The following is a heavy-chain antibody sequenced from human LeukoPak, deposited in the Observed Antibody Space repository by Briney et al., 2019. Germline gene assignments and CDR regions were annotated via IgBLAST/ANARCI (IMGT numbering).Heavy chain of an antibody. V-gene: IGHV3-30*02. Sequence: PGGFLRLSCAASGFTFSNYGMHWVRQAPGKGLEWVAFIRYDGSVKTYADFVKGRFTISRDNSKNTLYLQMNSLRVQDTALYYCAKTNTELGKNWFDPWGQGTLVTVSS. J-gene: IGHJ5*02. CDR3: AKTNTELGKNWFDP. CDR2: IRYDGSVK. D-gene: IGHD7-27*01. CDR1: GFTFSNYG.